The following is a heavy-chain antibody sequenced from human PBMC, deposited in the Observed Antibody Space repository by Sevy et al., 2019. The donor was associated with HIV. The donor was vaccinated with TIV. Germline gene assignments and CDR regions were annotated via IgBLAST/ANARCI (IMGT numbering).Heavy chain of an antibody. CDR1: GDTFSTYG. CDR3: AREGGVATTGDHDAFDI. CDR2: IIPIFGTP. Sequence: ASVKVSCKASGDTFSTYGLSWVRQAPGQGLEWMGGIIPIFGTPNYAQKFQGRVTITADESASTAYMELSSLRSEDMALYYCAREGGVATTGDHDAFDIWGHETLVTVSS. J-gene: IGHJ3*02. D-gene: IGHD7-27*01. V-gene: IGHV1-69*13.